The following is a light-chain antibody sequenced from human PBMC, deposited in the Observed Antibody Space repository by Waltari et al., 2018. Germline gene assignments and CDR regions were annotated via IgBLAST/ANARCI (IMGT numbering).Light chain of an antibody. J-gene: IGKJ4*01. Sequence: DIQMTQSPSSLSASVGDRVTITCQASQDISNYLNWYQQKPGKATKLLIYDASNLETGVPSRFSGSGSGTDFTFTISSLQPEDIATYYCQQYDKGLTFGGGTKVEIK. CDR3: QQYDKGLT. V-gene: IGKV1-33*01. CDR1: QDISNY. CDR2: DAS.